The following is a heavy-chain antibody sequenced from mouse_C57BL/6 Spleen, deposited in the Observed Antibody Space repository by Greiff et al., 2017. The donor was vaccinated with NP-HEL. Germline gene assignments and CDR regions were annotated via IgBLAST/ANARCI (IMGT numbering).Heavy chain of an antibody. CDR3: ARDGYDTFDY. CDR2: ISYDGSN. D-gene: IGHD2-2*01. J-gene: IGHJ2*01. V-gene: IGHV3-6*01. Sequence: EVKLMESGPGLVKPSQSLSLTCSVTGYSITSGYYWNWIRQFPGNKLEWMGYISYDGSNNYNPSLKNRISITRDTSKNQFFLKLNSVTTEDTATYYCARDGYDTFDYWGQGTTLTVSS. CDR1: GYSITSGYY.